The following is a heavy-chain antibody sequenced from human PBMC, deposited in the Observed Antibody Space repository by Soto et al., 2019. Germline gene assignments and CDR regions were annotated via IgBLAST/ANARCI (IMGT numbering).Heavy chain of an antibody. Sequence: QVQLVESGGGVVQPGRSLRLSCAASGFTFSSYAMHWVRQAPGKGLEWVAVISYDGSNKYYADSVKGRFTISRDNSKNPVYLQMNSLRAEDTAVYYCARDPGGTDFAEWTYYFDYWGQGTLVTVSS. CDR3: ARDPGGTDFAEWTYYFDY. D-gene: IGHD3-3*01. CDR2: ISYDGSNK. J-gene: IGHJ4*02. CDR1: GFTFSSYA. V-gene: IGHV3-30-3*01.